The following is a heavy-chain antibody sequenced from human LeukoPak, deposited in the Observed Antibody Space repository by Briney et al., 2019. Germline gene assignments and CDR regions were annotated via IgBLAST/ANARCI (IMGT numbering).Heavy chain of an antibody. J-gene: IGHJ4*02. V-gene: IGHV4-59*08. CDR3: ARQKIQLWHLIDY. CDR1: GRSISSYY. Sequence: SETLSLTCTVPGRSISSYYWSLIRQPPGKGLEWIGYIYYSGSTNYNPSLKSRVTISVDTSKNQFSLKLSSVTAADTAVYYCARQKIQLWHLIDYWGQGTLVTVSS. CDR2: IYYSGST. D-gene: IGHD5-18*01.